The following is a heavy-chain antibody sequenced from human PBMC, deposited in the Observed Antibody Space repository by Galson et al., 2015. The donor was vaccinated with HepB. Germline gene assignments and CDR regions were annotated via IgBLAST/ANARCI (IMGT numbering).Heavy chain of an antibody. D-gene: IGHD3-10*01. CDR3: ASPYYGSGSKIKTYFDY. CDR2: IIPILGIA. V-gene: IGHV1-69*02. J-gene: IGHJ4*02. CDR1: GGTFSSYT. Sequence: SVKASCKASGGTFSSYTISWVRRAPGQGLEWMGRIIPILGIANYAQKFQGRVTITADKSTSTAYMELSSLRSEDTAVYYCASPYYGSGSKIKTYFDYWGQGTLVTVSS.